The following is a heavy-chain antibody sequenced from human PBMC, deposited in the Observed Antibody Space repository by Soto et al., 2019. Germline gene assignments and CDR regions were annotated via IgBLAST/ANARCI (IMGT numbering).Heavy chain of an antibody. V-gene: IGHV3-30*03. Sequence: QVELVESGGGVVRPGKSLTVSCTGSGFVFGGFGMHWVRQTPGKGLEWLGMASYDGTYKYFADSVKGRFTISRDNGMNTGYLQKDNLGLEDTALYYCARGGDVLDYWGRGTLVTVSS. J-gene: IGHJ4*02. CDR3: ARGGDVLDY. D-gene: IGHD3-16*01. CDR2: ASYDGTYK. CDR1: GFVFGGFG.